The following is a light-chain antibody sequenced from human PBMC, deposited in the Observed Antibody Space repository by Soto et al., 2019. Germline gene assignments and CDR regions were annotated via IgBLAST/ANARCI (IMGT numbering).Light chain of an antibody. CDR3: SSYTSISTYV. CDR2: DVT. J-gene: IGLJ1*01. CDR1: SSDVGGYNF. V-gene: IGLV2-14*01. Sequence: QSALTQPASVSGSPGQSITISCTGTSSDVGGYNFVSWYQQHPDKAPKLMIYDVTNRPSGVSNRFSGSKSGNTASLTISGLQAEDEADYCCSSYTSISTYVFGTRTKLTVL.